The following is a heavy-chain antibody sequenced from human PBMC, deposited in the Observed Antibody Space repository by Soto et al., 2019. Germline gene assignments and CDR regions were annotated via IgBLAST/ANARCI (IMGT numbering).Heavy chain of an antibody. CDR2: ISYDGSNK. Sequence: GGSLRLSCAASGFTFSSYGMHWVRQAPGKGLEWVAVISYDGSNKYYADSVKGRFTISRDNSKNTLYLQMNSLRAEDTAVYYCARDDYGDYAFDYWGQGTLVTVSS. V-gene: IGHV3-30*03. J-gene: IGHJ4*02. CDR3: ARDDYGDYAFDY. CDR1: GFTFSSYG. D-gene: IGHD4-17*01.